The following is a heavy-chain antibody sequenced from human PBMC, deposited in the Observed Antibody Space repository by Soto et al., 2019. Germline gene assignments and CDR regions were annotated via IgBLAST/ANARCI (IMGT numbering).Heavy chain of an antibody. J-gene: IGHJ6*02. CDR2: IYPGASDT. CDR1: GYSFTSYW. CDR3: ARSADIVVVPAAIPLLSYYGMDV. D-gene: IGHD2-2*01. Sequence: PGESLKISCKGSGYSFTSYWIDWVRQMPGKGLEWMGIIYPGASDTRYSPSFQGQVTISADKSISTAYLQWSSLKASDTAMYYCARSADIVVVPAAIPLLSYYGMDVWGQGTTVTVSS. V-gene: IGHV5-51*01.